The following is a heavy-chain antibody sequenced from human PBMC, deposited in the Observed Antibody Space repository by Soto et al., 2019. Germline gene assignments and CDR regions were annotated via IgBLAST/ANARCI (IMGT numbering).Heavy chain of an antibody. J-gene: IGHJ6*02. CDR1: GFTFSSYW. CDR3: ARATAAHYYYYGMDV. Sequence: GGSLRLSCAASGFTFSSYWMHWVRQAPGKGLVWVSRINSDGSSTSYADSVKGRFTISGDNAKNTLYLQMNSLRAEDTAVYYCARATAAHYYYYGMDVWGQGTTVTVSS. D-gene: IGHD6-13*01. V-gene: IGHV3-74*01. CDR2: INSDGSST.